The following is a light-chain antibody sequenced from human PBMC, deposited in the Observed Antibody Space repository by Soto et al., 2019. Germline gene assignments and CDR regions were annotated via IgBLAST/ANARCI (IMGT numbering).Light chain of an antibody. J-gene: IGLJ2*01. V-gene: IGLV2-14*01. Sequence: QSALTQPASVSGSPGQSITISCTGTSSDVGGYNYVSWYQQHPGKAPKLMISEVSNRPSGVSNRFSGYKSGNTASLTISGLQAEDEADDYCSSYTSSSTVVFGGGTKLTVL. CDR1: SSDVGGYNY. CDR3: SSYTSSSTVV. CDR2: EVS.